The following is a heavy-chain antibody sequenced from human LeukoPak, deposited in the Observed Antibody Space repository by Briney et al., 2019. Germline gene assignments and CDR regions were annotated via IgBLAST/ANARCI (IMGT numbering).Heavy chain of an antibody. V-gene: IGHV3-33*01. CDR2: IWYDGSNE. CDR3: AREISMFVNAFDL. J-gene: IGHJ3*01. Sequence: GGSLRLSCAASGFTFSNSGMHWVRQAPGKGLEWMAVIWYDGSNEYYADAVKGRFIISRDNSKNTVHLQMNSLRVEDTSVYYCAREISMFVNAFDLWGQGTLVAVSS. CDR1: GFTFSNSG. D-gene: IGHD3-10*02.